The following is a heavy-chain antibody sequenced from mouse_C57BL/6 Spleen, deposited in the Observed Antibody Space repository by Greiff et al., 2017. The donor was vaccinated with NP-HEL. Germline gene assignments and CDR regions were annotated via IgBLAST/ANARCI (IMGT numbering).Heavy chain of an antibody. CDR2: ISDGGSYT. CDR1: GFTFSSYA. J-gene: IGHJ2*01. Sequence: EVKLVESGGGLVKPGGSLKLSCAASGFTFSSYALSWVRQTPEKRLEWVATISDGGSYTYYPDNVKGRFTISRDNAKNNLYLQMGHLKSEDTAMYYCARDQATFGYWGQGTTLTVSS. V-gene: IGHV5-4*01. CDR3: ARDQATFGY. D-gene: IGHD3-2*02.